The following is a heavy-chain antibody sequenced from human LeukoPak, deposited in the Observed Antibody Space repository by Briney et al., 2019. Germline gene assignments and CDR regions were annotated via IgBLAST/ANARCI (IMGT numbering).Heavy chain of an antibody. CDR3: ARGGYYEPIDY. V-gene: IGHV4-4*07. Sequence: SETLSLTCTVSGGSINTYFCSWIRQPAGKGLEWIGRIDASGSINYNPSLKSRVTISVDTSKNQFSLKLSSVTAADTAVYYCARGGYYEPIDYWGQGTLVTVSS. D-gene: IGHD3-22*01. CDR1: GGSINTYF. J-gene: IGHJ4*02. CDR2: IDASGSI.